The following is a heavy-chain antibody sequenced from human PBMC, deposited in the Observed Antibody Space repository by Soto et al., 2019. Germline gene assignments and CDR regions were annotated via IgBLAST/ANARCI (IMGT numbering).Heavy chain of an antibody. CDR1: GGSISSSSYY. CDR2: IYYSGST. Sequence: SETLSLTCTVSGGSISSSSYYWGWIRQPPGKGLEWIGSIYYSGSTYYNPSLKSRVTISVDTSKNQFSLKLSSVTAADTAVYYCARQFLWELRPDTFDIWGQGTMVTVSS. J-gene: IGHJ3*02. CDR3: ARQFLWELRPDTFDI. V-gene: IGHV4-39*01. D-gene: IGHD1-26*01.